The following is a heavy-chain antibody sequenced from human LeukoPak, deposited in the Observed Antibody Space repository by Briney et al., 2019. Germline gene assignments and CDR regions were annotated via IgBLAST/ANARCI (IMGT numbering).Heavy chain of an antibody. CDR3: ARDREYRSSSYPLDY. J-gene: IGHJ4*02. D-gene: IGHD6-6*01. CDR1: GYTFTGYY. CDR2: VNPNSGGT. V-gene: IGHV1-2*02. Sequence: ASVKVSCKASGYTFTGYYMHWVRQAPGQGLEWMGWVNPNSGGTNFAQKFQGRVTMTRDTSISTAYMELSRLRSDDTAVYFCARDREYRSSSYPLDYWGQGTLVTVSS.